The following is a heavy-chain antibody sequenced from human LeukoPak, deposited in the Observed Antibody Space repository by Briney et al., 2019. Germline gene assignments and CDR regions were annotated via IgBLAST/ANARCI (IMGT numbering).Heavy chain of an antibody. D-gene: IGHD6-19*01. V-gene: IGHV4-4*07. CDR3: ARVPVAGRDWFDP. CDR2: IYTSGIT. Sequence: SETLSLTCTVSGGSIIGYYWNWIRQPAGKGLEWVGRIYTSGITDYNPSLNSRVTMSVDTSKNQFSLKLNSVTAADTAVYYCARVPVAGRDWFDPWGQGTLATVSS. J-gene: IGHJ5*02. CDR1: GGSIIGYY.